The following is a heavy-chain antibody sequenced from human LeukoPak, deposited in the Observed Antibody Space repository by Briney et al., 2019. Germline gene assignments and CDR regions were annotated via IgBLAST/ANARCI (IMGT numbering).Heavy chain of an antibody. V-gene: IGHV3-21*01. D-gene: IGHD1-1*01. CDR2: ISSSSSYI. CDR3: ASGTTRLDYFDY. J-gene: IGHJ4*02. Sequence: GGSLRLSCAASGFTFSSYSMNWVRQAPGKGLEWVSSISSSSSYIYYADSVKGRFTISRDNAKNSLYLQMNSLRVEDTAVYYCASGTTRLDYFDYWGQGALVTVSS. CDR1: GFTFSSYS.